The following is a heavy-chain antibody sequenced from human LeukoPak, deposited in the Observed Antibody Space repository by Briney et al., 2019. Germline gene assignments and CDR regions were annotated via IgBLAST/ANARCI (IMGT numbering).Heavy chain of an antibody. CDR3: ARGPQWRGDYYYMDV. Sequence: GASVKVSCKASGYSFTNFDINWVRQATRQGLEWMGWKNPNSGNKGYAQKFQGRVSMTMNTSITTAYMELSSLRSEDTAVYYCARGPQWRGDYYYMDVWGRGTTVTVSS. V-gene: IGHV1-8*01. D-gene: IGHD6-19*01. CDR2: KNPNSGNK. CDR1: GYSFTNFD. J-gene: IGHJ6*03.